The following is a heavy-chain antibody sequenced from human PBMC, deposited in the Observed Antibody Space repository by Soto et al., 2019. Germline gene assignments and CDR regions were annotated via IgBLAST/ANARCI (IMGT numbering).Heavy chain of an antibody. Sequence: PSETLSLTCTVSGGSISSGDYYWSWIRQPPGKGLEWIGYIYYSGSTYYNPSLKSRVTISVDTSKNQFSLKLSSVTAADTAVYNCARIGRPCSGGSCYWPSFDYWGQGTLVTVSS. CDR2: IYYSGST. J-gene: IGHJ4*02. D-gene: IGHD2-15*01. CDR1: GGSISSGDYY. V-gene: IGHV4-30-4*01. CDR3: ARIGRPCSGGSCYWPSFDY.